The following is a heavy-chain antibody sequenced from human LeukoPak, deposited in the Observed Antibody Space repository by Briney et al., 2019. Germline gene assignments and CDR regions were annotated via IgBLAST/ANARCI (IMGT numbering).Heavy chain of an antibody. D-gene: IGHD4-17*01. CDR1: GGSISSGDYY. J-gene: IGHJ4*02. CDR3: ARVPIDPRRCDY. V-gene: IGHV4-30-4*02. Sequence: PSETLSLTCTVSGGSISSGDYYWSWIRQPPGKGLEWIGYIYYSGSTYYNPSLKSRVTISVDTSKNQFSLKLSSVTAADTAVYFCARVPIDPRRCDYWGQGTLVTVSS. CDR2: IYYSGST.